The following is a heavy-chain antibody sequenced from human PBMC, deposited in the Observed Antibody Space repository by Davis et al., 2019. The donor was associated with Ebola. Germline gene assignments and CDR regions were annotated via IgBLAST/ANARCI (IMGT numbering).Heavy chain of an antibody. J-gene: IGHJ6*02. D-gene: IGHD6-6*01. V-gene: IGHV3-21*01. CDR2: ISSSSSYI. Sequence: GESLNISCAASGFTFSSYSMNWVRQAPGKGLEWVSSISSSSSYIYYADSVKGRFTISRDNAKNSLYLQMNSLRAEDTAVYYCASSSIAARPGYYYGMDVWGQGTTVTVSS. CDR1: GFTFSSYS. CDR3: ASSSIAARPGYYYGMDV.